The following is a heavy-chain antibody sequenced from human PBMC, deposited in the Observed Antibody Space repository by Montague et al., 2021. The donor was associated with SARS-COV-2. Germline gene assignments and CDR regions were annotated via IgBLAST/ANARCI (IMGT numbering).Heavy chain of an antibody. CDR3: ARVGSSSWYFDY. CDR1: GFTFSSYW. J-gene: IGHJ4*02. Sequence: SLRLSCAASGFTFSSYWMSWVRQAPGKGLEWVANVKQDGSEKYYVDSVKGRFTISRDNAKNSLYLQMNSLRAEDTAVYYCARVGSSSWYFDYWGQGTLVTASS. V-gene: IGHV3-7*01. CDR2: VKQDGSEK. D-gene: IGHD6-13*01.